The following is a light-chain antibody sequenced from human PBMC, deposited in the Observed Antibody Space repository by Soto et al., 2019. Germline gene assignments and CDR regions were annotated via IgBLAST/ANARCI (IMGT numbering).Light chain of an antibody. CDR1: QAISSS. CDR2: AAS. V-gene: IGKV1-9*01. J-gene: IGKJ3*01. CDR3: QQLNSYPHIT. Sequence: DIQLTQSPSFMSASVGDRVTITCRASQAISSSLACYQQKPGKAPKLLIYAASTLQSGVPSRFSGSGSGTEFTLTVSNLQPEDFATYYCQQLNSYPHITFGPGTKVDIK.